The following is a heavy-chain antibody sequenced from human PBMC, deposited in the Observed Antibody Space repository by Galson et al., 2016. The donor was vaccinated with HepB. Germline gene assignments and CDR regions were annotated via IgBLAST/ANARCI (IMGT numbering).Heavy chain of an antibody. V-gene: IGHV3-74*01. CDR3: ARDWAYSSSFDH. Sequence: LRLSCAASGLPFSSYSMHWVRQAPGKGLVWVSRITSDGSTTTYADSVKGRFTISRDNTKNTLYLQMNSLRAEDTAVYYCARDWAYSSSFDHWGRGALVTVSS. D-gene: IGHD6-6*01. CDR1: GLPFSSYS. J-gene: IGHJ4*02. CDR2: ITSDGSTT.